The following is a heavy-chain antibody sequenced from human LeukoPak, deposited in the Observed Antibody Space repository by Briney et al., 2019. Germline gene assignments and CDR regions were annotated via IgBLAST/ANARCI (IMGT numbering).Heavy chain of an antibody. CDR2: IYHSGST. V-gene: IGHV4-30-2*01. J-gene: IGHJ5*02. D-gene: IGHD3-22*01. Sequence: SETLSLTCTVSGGSISNNHYYWTWIRQPPGKGLEWIGYIYHSGSTYYNPSLKSRVTISVDTSKNQFSLKLSSVTAADTAVYYCARYYYDSSGWFDPWGQGTLVTVSS. CDR1: GGSISNNHYY. CDR3: ARYYYDSSGWFDP.